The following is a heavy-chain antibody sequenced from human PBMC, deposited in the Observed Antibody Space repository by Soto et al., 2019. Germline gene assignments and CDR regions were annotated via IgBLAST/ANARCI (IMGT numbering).Heavy chain of an antibody. D-gene: IGHD6-13*01. CDR1: GGSFTSYF. CDR3: TTSGRNWSDSFDI. CDR2: ITPSGSS. Sequence: QVQLQQWGAGLLKPSETLSLTCAVYGGSFTSYFWNWVRQPPGKGLEWIGEITPSGSSNYNPSLRSRITLSKDTSKNQFSLKVSSVTAADTAVYYCTTSGRNWSDSFDIWGQGAMVTVSS. V-gene: IGHV4-34*01. J-gene: IGHJ3*02.